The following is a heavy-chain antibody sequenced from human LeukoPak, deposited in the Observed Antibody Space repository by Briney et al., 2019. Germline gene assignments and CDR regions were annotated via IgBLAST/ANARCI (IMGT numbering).Heavy chain of an antibody. CDR2: IYTSGST. V-gene: IGHV4-61*02. Sequence: KPSQTLSLTCTVSGGSISSGSYYWSRIRQPAGKGLEWIGRIYTSGSTNYNPSLKGRVTISVDTSKNQFSLKLSSVTAADTAVYYCARDEEFYYYMDVWGKGTTVTVSS. J-gene: IGHJ6*03. CDR3: ARDEEFYYYMDV. CDR1: GGSISSGSYY.